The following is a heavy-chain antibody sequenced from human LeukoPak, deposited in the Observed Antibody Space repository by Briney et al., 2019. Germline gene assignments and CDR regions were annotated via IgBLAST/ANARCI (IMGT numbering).Heavy chain of an antibody. J-gene: IGHJ4*02. CDR3: AKDPPRGYSYGYFDY. V-gene: IGHV3-23*01. D-gene: IGHD5-18*01. CDR2: ISGSGGST. CDR1: GFTFSSYA. Sequence: RGSLRLSCAASGFTFSSYAMSWVRQAPGKGLEWVSAISGSGGSTYYADSVKGRFTISRDNSKNTLYLQMNSLRAEDTAVYYCAKDPPRGYSYGYFDYWGQGTLVTVSS.